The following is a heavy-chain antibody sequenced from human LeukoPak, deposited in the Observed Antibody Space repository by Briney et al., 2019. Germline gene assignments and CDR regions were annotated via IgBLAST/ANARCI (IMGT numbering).Heavy chain of an antibody. D-gene: IGHD6-19*01. Sequence: SETLSLTCTVSGYSISSGYYWGWIRQPPGKGLEWIGSIYHSGSTNYNPSLKSRVTISVDTSKNQFSLKLSSVTAADTAVYYCARGLGYSSGWYRYYYYMDVWGKGTTVTVSS. V-gene: IGHV4-38-2*02. CDR2: IYHSGST. CDR3: ARGLGYSSGWYRYYYYMDV. CDR1: GYSISSGYY. J-gene: IGHJ6*03.